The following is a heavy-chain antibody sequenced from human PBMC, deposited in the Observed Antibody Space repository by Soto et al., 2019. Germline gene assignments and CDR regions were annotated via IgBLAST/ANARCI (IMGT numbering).Heavy chain of an antibody. V-gene: IGHV3-30*18. CDR2: ISYDGSNK. CDR3: AKAYGDYEGY. Sequence: QVQLVESGGGVVQPGRSLRLSCAASGFTFSSYGMHWVRQAPGKGLEWVAVISYDGSNKYYADSVKGRFTISRDNSKKTLYLQMNSLRAEDTGVYYCAKAYGDYEGYWGQGTLVTVSS. CDR1: GFTFSSYG. J-gene: IGHJ4*02. D-gene: IGHD4-17*01.